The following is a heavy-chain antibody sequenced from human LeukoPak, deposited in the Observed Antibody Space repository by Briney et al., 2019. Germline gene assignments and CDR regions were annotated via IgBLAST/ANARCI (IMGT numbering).Heavy chain of an antibody. Sequence: SQTLSLTCTVSGASMFSGGYYWTWIRQHPGKGLEWIGYVFSSGSTTYNPSLKRRVTISVDASKNQFSLELSSVTAADTAMYYCTRRRRDGYNFDLWGQGTLVTVSS. D-gene: IGHD5-24*01. J-gene: IGHJ4*02. CDR3: TRRRRDGYNFDL. CDR1: GASMFSGGYY. CDR2: VFSSGST. V-gene: IGHV4-61*08.